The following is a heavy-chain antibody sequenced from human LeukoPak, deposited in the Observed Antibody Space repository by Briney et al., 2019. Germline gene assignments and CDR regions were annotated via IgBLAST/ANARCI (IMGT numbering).Heavy chain of an antibody. V-gene: IGHV3-30*02. CDR1: GVTFSSHG. CDR3: AKDSGGSYRTHMGMDV. D-gene: IGHD1-26*01. J-gene: IGHJ6*03. CDR2: IWYGGSNK. Sequence: PGGSLRLSCAASGVTFSSHGMHWVRQAPGKGLEWMAFIWYGGSNKYSSDSVKVPFTISRDNSKNTLYLQMNSLRAEDTAVYYCAKDSGGSYRTHMGMDVWGKGTTVTVSS.